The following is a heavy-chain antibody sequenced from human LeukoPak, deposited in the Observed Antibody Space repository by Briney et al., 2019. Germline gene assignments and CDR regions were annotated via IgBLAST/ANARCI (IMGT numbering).Heavy chain of an antibody. CDR2: ISSSSSYI. J-gene: IGHJ5*02. V-gene: IGHV3-21*01. Sequence: PGGSLRLSCAASGFTFSSYSMNWVRQAPGKGLEWVSSISSSSSYIYYADSVKGRFTISRDNAKNSLYPQMNSLRAEDTAVYYCARDVENCSGGGCYSRNWFDPWGQGTLVTVSS. CDR1: GFTFSSYS. CDR3: ARDVENCSGGGCYSRNWFDP. D-gene: IGHD2-15*01.